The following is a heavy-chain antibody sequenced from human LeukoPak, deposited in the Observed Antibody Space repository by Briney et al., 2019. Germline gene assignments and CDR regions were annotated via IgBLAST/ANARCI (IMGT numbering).Heavy chain of an antibody. J-gene: IGHJ6*03. CDR3: ARAGASSGYYYDYYYYMDV. V-gene: IGHV4-34*01. Sequence: SETLSLTCAAYSGSFNGYYWSWVRQPPGKGLEWIGEINDSGRTNSNPSLKSRVTISVDTSKNQFSLNLDSVTAADTAVYYCARAGASSGYYYDYYYYMDVWGKGTTVTISS. D-gene: IGHD3-22*01. CDR2: INDSGRT. CDR1: SGSFNGYY.